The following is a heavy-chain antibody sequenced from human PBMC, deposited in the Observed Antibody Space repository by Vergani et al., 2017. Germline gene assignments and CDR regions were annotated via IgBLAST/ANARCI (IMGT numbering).Heavy chain of an antibody. CDR2: INHSVST. J-gene: IGHJ6*02. D-gene: IGHD3-3*01. Sequence: QVQLQQWGAGLLKPSETLSLTCAVYGGSFSGYYWSWIRQPPGKGLEWIGEINHSVSTNYNPSRKSRVTISVNTSKNQFSLKLSCVTAAETAVYYCARGASIFGVVIHYYYYGMDVWGQGTTVTVSS. CDR3: ARGASIFGVVIHYYYYGMDV. V-gene: IGHV4-34*01. CDR1: GGSFSGYY.